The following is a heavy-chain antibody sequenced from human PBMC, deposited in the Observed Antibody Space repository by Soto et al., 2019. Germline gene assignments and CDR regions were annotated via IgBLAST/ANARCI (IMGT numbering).Heavy chain of an antibody. J-gene: IGHJ6*02. CDR3: ARTYGSGSYYYYYGIDV. D-gene: IGHD3-10*01. Sequence: TSETLSLTCTVSGCSISSYYWSWIRQPPGKGLEWIGYIYYSGSTNYNPSLKSRVTISVDTSKNQFSLKLSSVTAADTAVYYCARTYGSGSYYYYYGIDVWGQGTTIT. CDR1: GCSISSYY. V-gene: IGHV4-59*01. CDR2: IYYSGST.